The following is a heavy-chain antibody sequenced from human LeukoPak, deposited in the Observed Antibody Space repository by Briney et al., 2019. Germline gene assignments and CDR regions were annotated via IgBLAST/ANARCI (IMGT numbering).Heavy chain of an antibody. CDR1: GFTFSSYS. J-gene: IGHJ5*02. CDR3: ARGVVVVAATYGWFDP. Sequence: PGGSLRLSCAASGFTFSSYSMNWVRQAPGKGLEWVSSISSSSSYIYYADSVKGRFTISRDNAKNSLYLQMNSLRAEDTAVYYCARGVVVVAATYGWFDPWGQGTLVTVSS. D-gene: IGHD2-15*01. V-gene: IGHV3-21*01. CDR2: ISSSSSYI.